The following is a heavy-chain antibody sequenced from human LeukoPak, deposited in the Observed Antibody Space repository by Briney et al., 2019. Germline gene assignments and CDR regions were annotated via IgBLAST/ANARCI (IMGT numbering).Heavy chain of an antibody. CDR2: IKQDGSEK. CDR1: GFSFSTYW. CDR3: ARDLYSSSWGDY. Sequence: GGSLRLSCAASGFSFSTYWMSWVRQAPGKGLEWVANIKQDGSEKFYVDSVKGRFTISRDNAKNSLYLQMNSLRAEDTAVYYCARDLYSSSWGDYWGQGTLVTVSS. D-gene: IGHD6-13*01. J-gene: IGHJ4*02. V-gene: IGHV3-7*01.